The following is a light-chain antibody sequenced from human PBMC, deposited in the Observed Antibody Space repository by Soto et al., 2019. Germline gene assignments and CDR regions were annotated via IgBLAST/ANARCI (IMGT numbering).Light chain of an antibody. CDR3: QQYNNWLPAALP. V-gene: IGKV3-15*01. Sequence: EIVMTPSPATLSVSPGERATLSCRASQSVSSNLTRYQQKPGQAPRLLIYGASTRATGIPARFSGSGSGTEFTLTISSLQSEDFAVYYCQQYNNWLPAALPFGGGTKVDIK. J-gene: IGKJ4*01. CDR1: QSVSSN. CDR2: GAS.